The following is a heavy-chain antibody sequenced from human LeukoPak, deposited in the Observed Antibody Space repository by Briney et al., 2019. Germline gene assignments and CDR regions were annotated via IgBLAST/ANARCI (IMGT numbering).Heavy chain of an antibody. CDR1: GFTFSHSA. Sequence: PGESLRLPCAASGFTFSHSAMSWVRQAPGKGLEWVANINEDGSENHYVDSVKGRFTISRDNAKNSLYLQMNSLRAEDTAIYYCARHRCPSSWGPGTVVTVSS. V-gene: IGHV3-7*03. J-gene: IGHJ3*01. CDR2: INEDGSEN. D-gene: IGHD6-13*01. CDR3: ARHRCPSS.